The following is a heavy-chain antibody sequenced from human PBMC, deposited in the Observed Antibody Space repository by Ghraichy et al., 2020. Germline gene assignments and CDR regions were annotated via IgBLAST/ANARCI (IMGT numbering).Heavy chain of an antibody. CDR3: ARASNQAIVVVPAAADY. D-gene: IGHD2-2*01. CDR1: GYTFTSYG. V-gene: IGHV1-18*01. CDR2: ISAYNGNT. J-gene: IGHJ4*02. Sequence: ASVKVSCKASGYTFTSYGISWVRQAPGQGLEWMGWISAYNGNTNYAQKLQGRVTMTTDTSTSTAYMELRSLRSDDTAVYYCARASNQAIVVVPAAADYWGQGTLVTVSS.